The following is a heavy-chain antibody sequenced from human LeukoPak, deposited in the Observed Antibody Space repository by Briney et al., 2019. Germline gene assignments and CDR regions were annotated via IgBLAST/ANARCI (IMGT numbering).Heavy chain of an antibody. Sequence: SETLSLTCTVSGGSISSYYWSWIRQPPGKGLEWIGYIYYSGSTNYNPPLKSRVTISVDTSKNQFSLKLSSVTAADTAVYYCARDPGSGSYFLNYYYYGMDVWGKGTTVTVSS. V-gene: IGHV4-59*01. CDR3: ARDPGSGSYFLNYYYYGMDV. CDR2: IYYSGST. J-gene: IGHJ6*04. D-gene: IGHD3-10*01. CDR1: GGSISSYY.